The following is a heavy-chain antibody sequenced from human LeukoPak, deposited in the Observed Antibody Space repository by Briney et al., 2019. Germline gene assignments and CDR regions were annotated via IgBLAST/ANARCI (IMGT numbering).Heavy chain of an antibody. CDR1: GFPFSSYA. CDR3: ARDRYYGDHTQVDY. CDR2: ISDSGGST. J-gene: IGHJ4*02. D-gene: IGHD4-17*01. V-gene: IGHV3-64*04. Sequence: PGGSLRLSCSASGFPFSSYAMHWVRQAPGKGLEYVSAISDSGGSTYYADSVKGRFTISRDNSKNTLYLQMNSLRAEDTAVYYCARDRYYGDHTQVDYWGQGTLVTVSS.